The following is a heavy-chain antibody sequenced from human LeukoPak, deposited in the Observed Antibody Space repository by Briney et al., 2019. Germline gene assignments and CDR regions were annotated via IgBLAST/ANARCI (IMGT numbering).Heavy chain of an antibody. CDR2: ISYDGSNK. CDR3: ARSAYDSSGSDY. V-gene: IGHV3-30*03. Sequence: GGFLRLSCAASGFTFSSYGIHWVRQAAGKGLEWVAVISYDGSNKYYADSVKGRFTISRDNSKNTLYLQMNSLRAEDTAVYYCARSAYDSSGSDYWGQGTLVTVSS. J-gene: IGHJ4*02. D-gene: IGHD3-22*01. CDR1: GFTFSSYG.